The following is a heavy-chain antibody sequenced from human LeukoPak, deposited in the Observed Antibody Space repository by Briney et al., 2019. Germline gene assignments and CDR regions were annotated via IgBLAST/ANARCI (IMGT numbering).Heavy chain of an antibody. CDR2: IHNSGTS. CDR1: DDSISDYY. J-gene: IGHJ4*02. D-gene: IGHD3-16*01. CDR3: TRGAGWLIDY. Sequence: SETLSLTCTVSDDSISDYYRGWIRQPPGKGLEWIGYIHNSGTSTYNLSLKSRVTISADTSKNQFSLKLNSMTTADTAVYYCTRGAGWLIDYWGQAILVTVSS. V-gene: IGHV4-59*01.